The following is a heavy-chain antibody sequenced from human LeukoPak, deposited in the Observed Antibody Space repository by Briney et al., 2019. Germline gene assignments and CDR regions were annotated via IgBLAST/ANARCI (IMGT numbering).Heavy chain of an antibody. V-gene: IGHV4-39*07. J-gene: IGHJ4*02. CDR3: ARVPYGGNSIVPSYYFDY. D-gene: IGHD4-23*01. CDR1: GGSISSSSYY. Sequence: SETLSLTCTVSGGSISSSSYYWGWIRQPPGTGLEWIGSIYYSGSTYYNPSLKSRVTISVDTSKNQFSLKLSSVTAADTAVYYCARVPYGGNSIVPSYYFDYWGQGTLVTVSS. CDR2: IYYSGST.